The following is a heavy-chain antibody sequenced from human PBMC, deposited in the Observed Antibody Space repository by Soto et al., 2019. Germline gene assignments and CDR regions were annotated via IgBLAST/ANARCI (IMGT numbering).Heavy chain of an antibody. CDR3: ATMNGYFEY. CDR1: GFRFSSYS. D-gene: IGHD3-22*01. J-gene: IGHJ4*02. V-gene: IGHV3-23*01. CDR2: ITATGDRA. Sequence: GGSLRLSCADSGFRFSSYSMSWVRQTPGKGLEWVAAITATGDRAYYADSVTGRFTISRDNSKKTHYLQMTSLRAEDTAMYYCATMNGYFEYWGQGTPVTVSS.